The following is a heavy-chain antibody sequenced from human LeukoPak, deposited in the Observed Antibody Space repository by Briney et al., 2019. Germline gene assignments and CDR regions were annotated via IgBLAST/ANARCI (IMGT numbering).Heavy chain of an antibody. Sequence: GASVKVPCKASGYTFTGYYMHWVRQAPGQGLEWMGWINPNSGGTNYAQKFQGRVTMTRDTSISTAYMELSRLRSDDTAVYYCARDLGAAAGRDYYVDYWGQGTLVTVSS. J-gene: IGHJ4*02. V-gene: IGHV1-2*02. CDR1: GYTFTGYY. CDR2: INPNSGGT. D-gene: IGHD6-13*01. CDR3: ARDLGAAAGRDYYVDY.